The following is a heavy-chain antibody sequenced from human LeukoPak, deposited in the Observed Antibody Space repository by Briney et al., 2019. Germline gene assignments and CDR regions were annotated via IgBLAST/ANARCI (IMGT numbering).Heavy chain of an antibody. CDR1: GGSISSDHW. Sequence: PSETLSLTCAVSGGSISSDHWWSWVRQPPGKSLEWIGEIFHIGVTNYKPSLKSRVSMSVDNSRHQFSLSLRSVTAADTAVYFCARGGRSAFDIWGPGTKVIVSS. J-gene: IGHJ3*02. CDR2: IFHIGVT. CDR3: ARGGRSAFDI. V-gene: IGHV4-4*02.